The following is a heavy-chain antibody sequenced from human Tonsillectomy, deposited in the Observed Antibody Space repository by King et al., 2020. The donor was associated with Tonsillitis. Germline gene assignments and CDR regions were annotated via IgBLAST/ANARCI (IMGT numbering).Heavy chain of an antibody. J-gene: IGHJ5*02. Sequence: VQLVEAGGGWVQPGGSLRLSCAASGFTFSSYWMSWVRQAPGKGLEWVANIKQDGSEKYYVDSVKGRFTISRDNAKNSLYLQMNSLRAEDTAVYYCAGDGRLFCSGGSCYSRWFDPWGQGTLVTVSS. D-gene: IGHD2-15*01. CDR3: AGDGRLFCSGGSCYSRWFDP. CDR1: GFTFSSYW. V-gene: IGHV3-7*01. CDR2: IKQDGSEK.